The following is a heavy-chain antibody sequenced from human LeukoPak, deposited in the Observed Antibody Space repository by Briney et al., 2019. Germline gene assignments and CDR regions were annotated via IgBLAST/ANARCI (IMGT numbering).Heavy chain of an antibody. V-gene: IGHV1-8*01. CDR1: GYTFTSYD. CDR2: MNPNSGNT. Sequence: RASLKVSCKASGYTFTSYDINWVRQATGQGLEWMGWMNPNSGNTGYAQKFQGRVTMTRNTSISTAYMELSSLRSEDTAVYYCARGRTFVVVPAGVYYYYYGMDVWGQGTTVTVSS. J-gene: IGHJ6*02. D-gene: IGHD2-2*01. CDR3: ARGRTFVVVPAGVYYYYYGMDV.